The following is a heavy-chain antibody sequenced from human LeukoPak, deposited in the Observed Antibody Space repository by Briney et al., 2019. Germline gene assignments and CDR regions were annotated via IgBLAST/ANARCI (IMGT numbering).Heavy chain of an antibody. CDR3: AKSRRGYSTYHYYGMDV. Sequence: GRSLRLSCAASGFTFSSYGMHWVRQAPGKGLEWVAVISYDGSNKYYADSVKGRFTISRDNSKNTLYLQMNSLRAEDTAVYYCAKSRRGYSTYHYYGMDVWGQGTTVTVSS. V-gene: IGHV3-30*18. J-gene: IGHJ6*02. CDR1: GFTFSSYG. D-gene: IGHD4-11*01. CDR2: ISYDGSNK.